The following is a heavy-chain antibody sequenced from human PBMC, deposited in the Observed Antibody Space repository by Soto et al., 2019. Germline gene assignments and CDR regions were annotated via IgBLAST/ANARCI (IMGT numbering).Heavy chain of an antibody. J-gene: IGHJ5*02. Sequence: EVQLLESGGGLVQPGGSLRLSCAASGFTFSSYAMSWVRQAPGKGLEWVSAISGSGGSTYYADSVKGRFTISRDNSKNTLYRQMNSVRAEDTAVYYCGKAITMIVVVADNWFDPWGQGTLVTVSS. CDR1: GFTFSSYA. CDR3: GKAITMIVVVADNWFDP. V-gene: IGHV3-23*01. CDR2: ISGSGGST. D-gene: IGHD3-22*01.